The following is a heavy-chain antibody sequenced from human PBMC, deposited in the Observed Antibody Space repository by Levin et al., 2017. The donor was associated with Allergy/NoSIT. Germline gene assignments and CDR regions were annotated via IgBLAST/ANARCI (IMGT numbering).Heavy chain of an antibody. J-gene: IGHJ6*02. CDR1: RFIFSNYG. CDR2: ISYDGSNE. D-gene: IGHD2-2*01. CDR3: AKGSRYCSGTSCYFSPGMDV. V-gene: IGHV3-30*18. Sequence: PGGSLRLSCEASRFIFSNYGMHWVRQAPGKGLEWVTVISYDGSNEYYADSAKGRFTISRDNSKNTLYLQMNSLRTEDTAVYYCAKGSRYCSGTSCYFSPGMDVWGQGTTVTVSS.